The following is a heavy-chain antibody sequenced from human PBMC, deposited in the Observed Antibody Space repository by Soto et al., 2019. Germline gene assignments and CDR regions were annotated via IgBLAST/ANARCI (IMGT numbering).Heavy chain of an antibody. CDR3: ARVSGYYDSSGYYSYYFDY. D-gene: IGHD3-22*01. Sequence: SETLSLTCTVSGGSISSYYWSWIRQPPGKGLEWIGYIYYSGSTNYNPSLKSRVTISVDTSKNQFSLKLSSVTAADTAVYYCARVSGYYDSSGYYSYYFDYWGQGTLVTVSS. J-gene: IGHJ4*02. CDR2: IYYSGST. V-gene: IGHV4-59*01. CDR1: GGSISSYY.